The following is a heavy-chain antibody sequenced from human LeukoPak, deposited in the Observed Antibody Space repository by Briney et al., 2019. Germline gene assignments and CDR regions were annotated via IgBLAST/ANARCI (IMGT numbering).Heavy chain of an antibody. CDR2: MNPTSGNT. V-gene: IGHV1-8*01. CDR1: GYTFTSYD. CDR3: AREGSGSYERPTWFDP. Sequence: GASVTVSCKASGYTFTSYDINWVRQATGQGLEWMGWMNPTSGNTGYAQKFQGRVTMTRNTSISTAYMELSSLRSEDTAVYYCAREGSGSYERPTWFDPWGQGTLVTVSS. D-gene: IGHD3-10*01. J-gene: IGHJ5*02.